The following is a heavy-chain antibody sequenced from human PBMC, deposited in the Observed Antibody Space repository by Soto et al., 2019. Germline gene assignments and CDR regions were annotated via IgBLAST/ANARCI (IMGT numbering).Heavy chain of an antibody. V-gene: IGHV4-59*01. CDR3: ARVSVVRGVIITYYYYMDV. D-gene: IGHD3-10*01. CDR1: GGSISSYY. J-gene: IGHJ6*03. Sequence: QVQLQESGPGLVKPSETLSLTCTVSGGSISSYYWSWIRQPPGKGLEWIGYIYYSGSTNYNPSLKSRVTISVDTSKNQFSLKLSSVTAADTAVYYCARVSVVRGVIITYYYYMDVWGKGTTVTVSS. CDR2: IYYSGST.